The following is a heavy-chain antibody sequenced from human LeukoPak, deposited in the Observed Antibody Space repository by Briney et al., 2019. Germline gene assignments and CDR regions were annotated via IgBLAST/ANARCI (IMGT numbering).Heavy chain of an antibody. D-gene: IGHD3-10*01. CDR3: ARDRKAGYYYGSGLYWGY. CDR2: INPNSGGT. V-gene: IGHV1-2*02. Sequence: GASVKVSCKASGYTFTGYYMHWVRQAPGQGLEWMGWINPNSGGTNYAQKFQGRVTMTRDTSISTAYMELSRLRSDDTAVYYCARDRKAGYYYGSGLYWGYWGQGTLVTASS. CDR1: GYTFTGYY. J-gene: IGHJ4*02.